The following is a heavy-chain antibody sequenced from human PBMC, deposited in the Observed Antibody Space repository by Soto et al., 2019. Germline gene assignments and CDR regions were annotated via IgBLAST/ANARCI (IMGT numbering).Heavy chain of an antibody. Sequence: SETLSLTCTFSGCSIRTKDWGWIRQPLGKGLEWIGYIYNSGSSNYNPPLKSRVTISVDTSKNHFSLQLASVTAADTGVYYCARGDSHSSGYLIVGVRTQWGQGTLVTVSS. CDR3: ARGDSHSSGYLIVGVRTQ. J-gene: IGHJ4*02. D-gene: IGHD3-22*01. CDR2: IYNSGSS. V-gene: IGHV4-59*01. CDR1: GCSIRTKD.